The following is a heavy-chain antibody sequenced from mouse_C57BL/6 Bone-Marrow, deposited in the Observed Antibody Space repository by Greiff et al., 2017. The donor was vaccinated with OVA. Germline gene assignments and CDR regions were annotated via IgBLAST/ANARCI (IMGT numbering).Heavy chain of an antibody. D-gene: IGHD2-1*01. V-gene: IGHV5-6*01. CDR1: GFTFSSYG. Sequence: EVKLVESGGDLVKPGGSLKLSCAASGFTFSSYGMSWVRQTPDKRLEWVATISSGGSYTYYPDSVKGRFTLSRDNAKNTLYLQMSSLKSEDTAMYYSARPLYYGNSYWYFDVWGTGTTVTVSS. CDR2: ISSGGSYT. CDR3: ARPLYYGNSYWYFDV. J-gene: IGHJ1*03.